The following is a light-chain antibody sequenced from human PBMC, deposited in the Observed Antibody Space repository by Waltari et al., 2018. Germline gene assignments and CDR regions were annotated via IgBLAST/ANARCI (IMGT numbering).Light chain of an antibody. CDR2: DVS. V-gene: IGLV2-14*03. J-gene: IGLJ2*01. CDR1: SSDVGGYNY. CDR3: SSYTSSNTVV. Sequence: HSALTQPASVSGSPGQSITIPCSGSSSDVGGYNYVSWYLQYPVQAPKLIIYDVSQRPSEISDRFSGSKSGSTASLTISVLQAEDEADYYCSSYTSSNTVVFGGGTKVTVL.